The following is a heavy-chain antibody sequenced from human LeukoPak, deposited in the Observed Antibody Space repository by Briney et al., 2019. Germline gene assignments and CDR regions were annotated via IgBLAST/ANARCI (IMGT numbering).Heavy chain of an antibody. CDR1: GGSISSYY. CDR2: IYYSGST. J-gene: IGHJ4*02. D-gene: IGHD1-26*01. Sequence: SETLSLTCTVSGGSISSYYWSWIRQPPGKGLEWIGYIYYSGSTNYNPSLKSRVTISVDTSKNQFSLKLSSVTAADTALYYCAKERSGTYDYWGQGTLVTVSS. V-gene: IGHV4-59*01. CDR3: AKERSGTYDY.